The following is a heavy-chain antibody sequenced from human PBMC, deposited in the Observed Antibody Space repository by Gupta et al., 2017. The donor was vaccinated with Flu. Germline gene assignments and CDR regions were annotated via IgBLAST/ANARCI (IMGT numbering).Heavy chain of an antibody. CDR3: AREKVGIGARPYAFDP. D-gene: IGHD6-6*01. J-gene: IGHJ5*02. CDR1: Y. CDR2: INPNSGGM. Sequence: YIHWVRQAPGQGLEWVGRINPNSGGMDYAEKFEGRVTMTSDTSIDTAYMELSRLKSDDTAVYFCAREKVGIGARPYAFDPWGQGTLVTVSS. V-gene: IGHV1-2*06.